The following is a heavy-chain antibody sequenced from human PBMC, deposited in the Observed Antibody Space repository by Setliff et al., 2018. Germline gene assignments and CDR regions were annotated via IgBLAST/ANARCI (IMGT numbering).Heavy chain of an antibody. Sequence: SVKVSCKASGYTFTGYYMDWVRQAPGQGLEWMGGTIPIFGTTNYAQKFQGRVTITADESTSTAYMELNSLRSEDTAVYYCARAPYYYDSSGYWGAFDYWGQGTLVTV. D-gene: IGHD3-22*01. CDR3: ARAPYYYDSSGYWGAFDY. CDR1: GYTFTGYY. V-gene: IGHV1-69*13. CDR2: TIPIFGTT. J-gene: IGHJ4*02.